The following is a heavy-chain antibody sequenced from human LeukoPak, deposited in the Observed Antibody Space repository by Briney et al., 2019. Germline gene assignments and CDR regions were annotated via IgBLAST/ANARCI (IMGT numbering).Heavy chain of an antibody. V-gene: IGHV3-7*01. D-gene: IGHD1-26*01. CDR1: GFTFSSHW. CDR3: AREVGASSPRPLDS. J-gene: IGHJ4*02. Sequence: GGSLRLSCAASGFTFSSHWMSWARQAPGKGLEWVANIKEDGSEKYSVDSVKGRFTISRDNAKNSLYLQMNSLRVEDTAVYYCAREVGASSPRPLDSWGQGTLVTVSS. CDR2: IKEDGSEK.